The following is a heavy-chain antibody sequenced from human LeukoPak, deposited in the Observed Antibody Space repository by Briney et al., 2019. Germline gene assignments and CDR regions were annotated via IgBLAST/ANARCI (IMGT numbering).Heavy chain of an antibody. CDR3: TTDELLDAFDI. J-gene: IGHJ3*02. CDR2: IKSKTDGGTT. V-gene: IGHV3-15*01. Sequence: RTGGSLRLSCAASGFTFSNYWMNWVRQAPGKGLEWVGRIKSKTDGGTTDYAAPVKGRFTISRDDSKNTLYLQMNSLKTEDTAVYYCTTDELLDAFDIWGQGTMVTVSS. CDR1: GFTFSNYW. D-gene: IGHD1-1*01.